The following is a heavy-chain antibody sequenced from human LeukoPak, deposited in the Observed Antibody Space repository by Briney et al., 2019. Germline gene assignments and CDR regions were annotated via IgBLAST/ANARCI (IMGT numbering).Heavy chain of an antibody. Sequence: ASVKVSCKASGYTFTGYYMHWVRQAPGQGLEWMGWIDSHTGNPTFAQGFTGRFVFSVDTAVSTAYLQISNLKAEDTAVYYCARDGYSSSVGWFDPWGQGTLVTVSS. CDR2: IDSHTGNP. CDR3: ARDGYSSSVGWFDP. J-gene: IGHJ5*02. CDR1: GYTFTGYY. D-gene: IGHD6-19*01. V-gene: IGHV7-4-1*02.